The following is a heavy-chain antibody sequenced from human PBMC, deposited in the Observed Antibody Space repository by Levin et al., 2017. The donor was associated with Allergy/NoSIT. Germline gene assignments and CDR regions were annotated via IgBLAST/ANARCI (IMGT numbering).Heavy chain of an antibody. CDR3: ADGTEGRFDY. V-gene: IGHV1-45*02. CDR1: GYTFTYRY. Sequence: SVKVSCKASGYTFTYRYLHWVRQAPGQALEWMGWITPFNGNTNYAQKFQDRVTITRDRSMSTAYMELSSLRSEDTAMYYCADGTEGRFDYWGQGTLVTVSS. D-gene: IGHD3/OR15-3a*01. CDR2: ITPFNGNT. J-gene: IGHJ4*02.